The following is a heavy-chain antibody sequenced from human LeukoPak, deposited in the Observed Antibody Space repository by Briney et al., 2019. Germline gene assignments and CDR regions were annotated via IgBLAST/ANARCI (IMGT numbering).Heavy chain of an antibody. Sequence: SETLSLTCAVSGGSISSYYWSWIRQPPGKGLEWIGYIYYSGSTNYNPSLKSRVTISVDTSKNQFSLKLSSVTAADTAVYYCARGARAAAGKGGIYYYYYYMDVWGKGTTVTVSS. V-gene: IGHV4-59*01. CDR1: GGSISSYY. CDR3: ARGARAAAGKGGIYYYYYYMDV. J-gene: IGHJ6*03. D-gene: IGHD6-13*01. CDR2: IYYSGST.